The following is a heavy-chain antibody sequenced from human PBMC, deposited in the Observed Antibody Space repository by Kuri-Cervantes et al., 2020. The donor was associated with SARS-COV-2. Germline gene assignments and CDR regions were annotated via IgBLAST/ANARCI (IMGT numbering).Heavy chain of an antibody. D-gene: IGHD2-2*01. Sequence: GGSLRLSCVASGFNFSTTDMNWVRQAPGKGLEWVTFKSSDGKNKKCMASGKGRFTISRDNSQNTLHLQMNSLRAEDTAVYYCARDLGVVVPAIDYGMDVWGQGTTVTVSS. CDR3: ARDLGVVVPAIDYGMDV. V-gene: IGHV3-30*03. J-gene: IGHJ6*02. CDR1: GFNFSTTD. CDR2: KSSDGKNK.